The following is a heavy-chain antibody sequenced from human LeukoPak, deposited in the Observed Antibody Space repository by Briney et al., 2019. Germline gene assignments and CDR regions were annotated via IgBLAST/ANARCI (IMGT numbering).Heavy chain of an antibody. CDR2: IYTSGSS. V-gene: IGHV4-4*07. Sequence: SETLSLTCTVSGGSISSHYWNWIRQSAGKGLDWIGRIYTSGSSQYNPSLKSRLTMSLDTSKKKSFLTVTAVTAADTGVYYCAREIYDTLTAFRSHIDYWGQGILVTVSS. D-gene: IGHD3-9*01. CDR3: AREIYDTLTAFRSHIDY. J-gene: IGHJ4*02. CDR1: GGSISSHY.